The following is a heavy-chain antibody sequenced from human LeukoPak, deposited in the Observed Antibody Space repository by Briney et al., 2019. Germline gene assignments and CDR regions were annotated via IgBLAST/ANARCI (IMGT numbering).Heavy chain of an antibody. Sequence: GGSLRLSCAASGFTFSDYSMNWVRQAPGKGLEWVAVISYDGSNKYYADSVKGRFTISRDNSKNTLYLQMNSLRAEDTAVYYCARDPHRLKYAYWGQATTVTASS. CDR2: ISYDGSNK. CDR1: GFTFSDYS. J-gene: IGHJ4*02. D-gene: IGHD2-8*01. CDR3: ARDPHRLKYAY. V-gene: IGHV3-30*03.